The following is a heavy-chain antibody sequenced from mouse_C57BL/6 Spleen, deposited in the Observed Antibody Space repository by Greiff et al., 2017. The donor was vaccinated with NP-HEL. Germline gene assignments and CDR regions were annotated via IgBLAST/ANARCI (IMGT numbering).Heavy chain of an antibody. V-gene: IGHV14-3*01. D-gene: IGHD1-1*01. CDR3: ATYYYGSSPAWFAY. Sequence: VQLQQSVAELVRPGASVKLSCTASGFNIKNTYMHWVKQRPEQGLEWIGRIDPANGNTKYVPKFQGKATITADTSSNTAYLQLSSLTSEDTAIYYCATYYYGSSPAWFAYWGQGTLVTVSA. CDR2: IDPANGNT. J-gene: IGHJ3*01. CDR1: GFNIKNTY.